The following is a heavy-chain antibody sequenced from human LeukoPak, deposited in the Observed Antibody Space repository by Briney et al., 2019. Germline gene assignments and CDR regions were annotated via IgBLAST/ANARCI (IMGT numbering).Heavy chain of an antibody. V-gene: IGHV1-69*13. CDR1: GGTFSIYA. CDR2: IIPIFGTA. CDR3: ARGHNSGYDTRAASFYY. D-gene: IGHD5-12*01. Sequence: GASVKVSCKASGGTFSIYAISWVRQAPGQGLEWMGGIIPIFGTANYAQKFQGRVTITADESKSTAYMELSSLRSEDTAVYYCARGHNSGYDTRAASFYYWGQGTLVTGSS. J-gene: IGHJ4*02.